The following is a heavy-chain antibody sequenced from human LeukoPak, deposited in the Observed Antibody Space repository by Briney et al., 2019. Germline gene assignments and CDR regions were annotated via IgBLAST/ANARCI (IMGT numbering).Heavy chain of an antibody. Sequence: GGSLRLSCAASGFAFSSYSMNWVRQAPGKGLEWVSSITANSNAIYYADSVRGRFTISRDNARNSLYLQMNSLRADDTAVYYCARDKIVGATHFDYWGQGNLVTVSS. J-gene: IGHJ4*02. CDR1: GFAFSSYS. V-gene: IGHV3-48*01. CDR3: ARDKIVGATHFDY. D-gene: IGHD1-26*01. CDR2: ITANSNAI.